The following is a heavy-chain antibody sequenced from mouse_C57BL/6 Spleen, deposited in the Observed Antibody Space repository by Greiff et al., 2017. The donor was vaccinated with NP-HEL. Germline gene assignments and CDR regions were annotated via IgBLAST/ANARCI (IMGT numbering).Heavy chain of an antibody. V-gene: IGHV1-50*01. CDR3: ASPGNPWFAY. CDR1: GYTFTSYW. D-gene: IGHD2-1*01. CDR2: IDPSDSYT. J-gene: IGHJ3*01. Sequence: QVQLQQPGAELVKPGASVKLSCKASGYTFTSYWMQWVKQRPGQGLEWIGEIDPSDSYTNYNQKFKGKATLPVDTSSSTAYMQLSSLTSEDSAVYYCASPGNPWFAYWGQGTLVTVSA.